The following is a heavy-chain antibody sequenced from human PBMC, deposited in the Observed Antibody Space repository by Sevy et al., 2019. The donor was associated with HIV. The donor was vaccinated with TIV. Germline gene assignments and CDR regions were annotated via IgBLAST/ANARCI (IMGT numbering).Heavy chain of an antibody. J-gene: IGHJ4*02. CDR2: IRTYNGET. CDR1: GYTFIKHP. CDR3: ARDSDGSGRYYLGYFDS. Sequence: ASVKVSCKTSGYTFIKHPLSWVRQAPGQGLEWMGCIRTYNGETKYPQKFHGRATMTTDTSTSTAYMELRSLRSDDTAVYYCARDSDGSGRYYLGYFDSWGQGTLVTVSS. V-gene: IGHV1-18*01. D-gene: IGHD3-22*01.